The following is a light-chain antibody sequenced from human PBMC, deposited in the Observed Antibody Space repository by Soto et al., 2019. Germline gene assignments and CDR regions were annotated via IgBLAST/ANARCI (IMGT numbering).Light chain of an antibody. CDR2: GTS. J-gene: IGKJ1*01. CDR1: QSISGY. V-gene: IGKV1-39*01. CDR3: QQSYSTPWT. Sequence: DIQMTQSPSSLSGSAGDRVTITCRASQSISGYLNWDQQKPGKAPKVLMYGTSILQTGVSSRFSGSGSGTDFTLTINSLQPEDFATYYCQQSYSTPWTFGQGTKVEIK.